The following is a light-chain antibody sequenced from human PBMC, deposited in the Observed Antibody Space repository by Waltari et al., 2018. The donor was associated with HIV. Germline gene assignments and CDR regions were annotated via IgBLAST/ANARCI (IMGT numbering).Light chain of an antibody. CDR3: QQTNSFPLT. CDR1: QGISTW. J-gene: IGKJ2*01. CDR2: DAS. Sequence: DVQLNQSPRSLSASIGDRLTITCRASQGISTWLAWYRQIPGNVPELLIYDASTLKSGVPSRFSGSGSGTTFSLTISGLQPEDFATYFCQQTNSFPLTFGLGT. V-gene: IGKV1-12*01.